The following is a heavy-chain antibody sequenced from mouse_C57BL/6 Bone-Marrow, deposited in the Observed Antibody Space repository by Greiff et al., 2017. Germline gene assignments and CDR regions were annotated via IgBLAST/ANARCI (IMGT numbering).Heavy chain of an antibody. V-gene: IGHV1-9*01. CDR3: ARGGSYDYGRSPWYFDV. CDR2: ILPGSGST. J-gene: IGHJ1*03. CDR1: GYTFTGYW. Sequence: QVQLKQSGAELMKPGASVKLSCKATGYTFTGYWIEWVKQRPGHGLEWIGEILPGSGSTNYNEKFKGKATFTADTSSNTAYMQLSSLTTEDSAIYDCARGGSYDYGRSPWYFDVWGTGTTVTVSS. D-gene: IGHD1-1*01.